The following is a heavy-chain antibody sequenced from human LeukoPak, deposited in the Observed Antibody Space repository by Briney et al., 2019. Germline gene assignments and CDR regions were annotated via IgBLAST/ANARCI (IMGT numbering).Heavy chain of an antibody. CDR2: ISGSGGST. Sequence: GGSLRLSCAASGFTFSSYAMSWVRQAPGKGLEWVSAISGSGGSTYYADSVKGRFTISRDNSKNTLYLQMNSLRAEDTAVYYCARDSGSITGTTFDYWGQGTLVTVSS. J-gene: IGHJ4*02. V-gene: IGHV3-23*01. CDR1: GFTFSSYA. CDR3: ARDSGSITGTTFDY. D-gene: IGHD1-7*01.